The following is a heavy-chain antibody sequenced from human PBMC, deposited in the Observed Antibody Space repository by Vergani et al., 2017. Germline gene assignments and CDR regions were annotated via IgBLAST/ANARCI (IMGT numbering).Heavy chain of an antibody. CDR2: IYPGDSDT. J-gene: IGHJ6*02. CDR1: GYSFTSYW. Sequence: EVQLVQSGAEVKKPGESLKISCKGSGYSFTSYWIGWVRQMPGKGLEWMGIIYPGDSDTRYSPSFQGQVTISADKSISTAYLQWSSLKASDTAMYYCAKGSCSSTSCYDVAGGYYYGMDVWGQGTTVTVSS. CDR3: AKGSCSSTSCYDVAGGYYYGMDV. V-gene: IGHV5-51*01. D-gene: IGHD2-2*01.